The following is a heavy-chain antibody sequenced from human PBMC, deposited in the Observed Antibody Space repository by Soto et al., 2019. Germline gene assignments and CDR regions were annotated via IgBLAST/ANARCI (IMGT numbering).Heavy chain of an antibody. CDR2: IYYSGST. CDR1: VGSISSSSYY. CDR3: ARLSYSSGWHRYWYFDL. D-gene: IGHD6-19*01. V-gene: IGHV4-39*01. Sequence: QLQLQESGPGLVKPSETLSLTCTVSVGSISSSSYYWGWIRQPPGKGLEWIGSIYYSGSTYYNPSLKIRVTISVDTSKNQFSLKLSSVTAADTAVYYCARLSYSSGWHRYWYFDLWGRGTLVTVSS. J-gene: IGHJ2*01.